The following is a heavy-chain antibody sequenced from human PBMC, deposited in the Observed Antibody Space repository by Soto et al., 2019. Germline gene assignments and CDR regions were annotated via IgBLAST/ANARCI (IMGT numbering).Heavy chain of an antibody. Sequence: GSLRLSCAASGFTFSRYAMSWVRQAPGKGLEWVSAISGSGGSTYYADSVKGRFTISRDNSKNTLYLQMNSLRAEDTAVYYCAKDDTIFGVVINGMDVWGQGTTVTVSS. CDR1: GFTFSRYA. D-gene: IGHD3-3*01. CDR2: ISGSGGST. J-gene: IGHJ6*02. CDR3: AKDDTIFGVVINGMDV. V-gene: IGHV3-23*01.